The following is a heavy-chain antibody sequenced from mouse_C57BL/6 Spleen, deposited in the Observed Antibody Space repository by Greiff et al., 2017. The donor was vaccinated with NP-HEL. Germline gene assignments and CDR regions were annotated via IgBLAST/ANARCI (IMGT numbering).Heavy chain of an antibody. Sequence: VQLQQSGAELAKPGASVKLSCKASGYTFTSYWMHWVKQRPGQGLEWIGYINPSSGYTNYNQKFKGKATLTVDTSSSTAYMQLSSLTSEDSAVYYCARGYYYGGWFAYWGQGTLVTVSA. V-gene: IGHV1-7*01. CDR3: ARGYYYGGWFAY. D-gene: IGHD1-1*01. J-gene: IGHJ3*01. CDR2: INPSSGYT. CDR1: GYTFTSYW.